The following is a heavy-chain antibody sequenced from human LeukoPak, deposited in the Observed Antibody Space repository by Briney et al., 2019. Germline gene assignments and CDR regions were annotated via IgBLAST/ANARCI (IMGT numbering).Heavy chain of an antibody. Sequence: SETLSLTCAVSGGSISSSNWWSWVRQPPGKGLEWIGYIYHSGSTYYNPSLKSRVTISVDRSKNQFSLKLSSVTAADTAVYYCARDQRDGYSFDYWGQGTLVTVSS. CDR2: IYHSGST. V-gene: IGHV4-4*02. D-gene: IGHD5-24*01. J-gene: IGHJ4*02. CDR3: ARDQRDGYSFDY. CDR1: GGSISSSNW.